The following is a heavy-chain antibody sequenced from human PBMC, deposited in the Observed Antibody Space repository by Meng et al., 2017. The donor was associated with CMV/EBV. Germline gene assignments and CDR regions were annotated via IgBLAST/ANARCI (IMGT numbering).Heavy chain of an antibody. CDR2: IYYDGSTT. D-gene: IGHD6-19*01. CDR3: AKDHQWLVPWYFDL. CDR1: GFTFRCND. Sequence: ASGFTFRCNDLHWDRQAPGKGLEWVALIYYDGSTTYYAYYVKGRFTISRDNSTDTLYLQMNSLRPEDTALYYCAKDHQWLVPWYFDLWGRGTLVTVSS. V-gene: IGHV3-30*18. J-gene: IGHJ2*01.